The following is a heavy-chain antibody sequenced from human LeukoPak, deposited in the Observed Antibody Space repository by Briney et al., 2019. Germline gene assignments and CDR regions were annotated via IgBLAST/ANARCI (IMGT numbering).Heavy chain of an antibody. V-gene: IGHV3-30*18. CDR2: ISYDGSNK. CDR1: GFTFSSYA. CDR3: AKDGMYYYDSSGYHHLDY. D-gene: IGHD3-22*01. Sequence: LTGGSLRLSCAASGFTFSSYAMSWVRQAPGKGLEWEAFISYDGSNKYYADSVKGRFTISRDNSKNTVYLQMNSLRAEDTAVYYCAKDGMYYYDSSGYHHLDYWGQGTLVTVSS. J-gene: IGHJ4*02.